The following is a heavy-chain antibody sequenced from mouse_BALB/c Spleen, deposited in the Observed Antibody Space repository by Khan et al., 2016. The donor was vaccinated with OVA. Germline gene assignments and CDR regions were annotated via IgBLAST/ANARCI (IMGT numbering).Heavy chain of an antibody. J-gene: IGHJ4*01. CDR3: ARAYYANYREAMDY. V-gene: IGHV2-6-7*01. CDR2: IWGDGST. Sequence: QVQLKESGPGLVAPSQSLSITCTVSGFSLTSYGVNWVRQPPGKGLEWLGMIWGDGSTDYNSALKSRLSISKDNSKSQVFLKMNRLQTDDTARYYCARAYYANYREAMDYWGQGTSVTVS. D-gene: IGHD2-10*01. CDR1: GFSLTSYG.